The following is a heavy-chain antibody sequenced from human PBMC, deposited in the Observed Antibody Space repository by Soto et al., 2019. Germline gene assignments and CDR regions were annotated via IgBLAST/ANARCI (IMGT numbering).Heavy chain of an antibody. V-gene: IGHV3-23*01. J-gene: IGHJ4*02. CDR1: GFSISDYA. CDR2: ISDSGTRT. CDR3: AKDGIRKDDY. Sequence: GGSLRLSCSASGFSISDYAISWVRQAPGKGLEWVSSISDSGTRTFYADSVKGRFAISRDTSKNTVYMQMNNLRVEDTALYYCAKDGIRKDDYWGQGTVVTVYS.